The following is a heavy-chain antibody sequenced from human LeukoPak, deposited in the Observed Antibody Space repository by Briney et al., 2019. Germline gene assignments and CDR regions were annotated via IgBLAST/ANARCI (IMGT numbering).Heavy chain of an antibody. J-gene: IGHJ6*04. V-gene: IGHV3-23*01. CDR1: GFTFSSYA. CDR2: ISGRGDTT. CDR3: AELGITMIGGV. Sequence: GGSLRLSCAVSGFTFSSYAMNWVRQTPGKGLEWVSSISGRGDTTYYTDSLTGRFTISRDNAKNSLYLQMNSLRAEDTAVYYCAELGITMIGGVWGKGTTVTISS. D-gene: IGHD3-10*02.